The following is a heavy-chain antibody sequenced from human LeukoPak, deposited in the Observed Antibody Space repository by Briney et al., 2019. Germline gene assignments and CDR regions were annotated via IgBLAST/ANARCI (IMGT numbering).Heavy chain of an antibody. Sequence: SETLSLTCTVSGGSISSSSNYWGWIRQPPGKGLECIGTIYYSGSTYYNPSLKSRVTISVDTSENQFSLKVSAVTAADTAVYYCARAHDYGSGSYYYYYYNMDVWGQGTTVTVSS. V-gene: IGHV4-39*07. D-gene: IGHD3-10*01. J-gene: IGHJ6*02. CDR3: ARAHDYGSGSYYYYYYNMDV. CDR2: IYYSGST. CDR1: GGSISSSSNY.